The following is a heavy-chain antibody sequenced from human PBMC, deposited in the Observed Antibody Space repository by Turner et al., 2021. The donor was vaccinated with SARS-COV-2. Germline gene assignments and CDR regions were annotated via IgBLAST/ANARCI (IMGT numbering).Heavy chain of an antibody. J-gene: IGHJ4*02. D-gene: IGHD6-13*01. CDR2: INPNRGGT. CDR1: GYTFTGYY. V-gene: IGHV1-2*02. CDR3: ASDLCDRGSRWTQ. Sequence: QVQLLQSAAAVKQPGASVKVSCKASGYTFTGYYMHWVRQASGQGVEGMGWINPNRGGTNYAQKLQGRVTMTRDTSISTAYMELSRRRSDDTAVYFCASDLCDRGSRWTQWGQGTLVTVSS.